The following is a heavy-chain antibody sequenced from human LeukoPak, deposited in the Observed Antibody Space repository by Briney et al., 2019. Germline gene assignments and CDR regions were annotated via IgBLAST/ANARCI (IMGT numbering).Heavy chain of an antibody. D-gene: IGHD4-17*01. CDR2: INPNSGGT. J-gene: IGHJ4*02. CDR3: ARGDDYGLY. Sequence: ASVKVSCKASGYTFTGYYMHWGRQAPGQGLEWMGWINPNSGGTNFAQKFQDRVTMTRDTSISTAYMELSRLTSDDTAVYYCARGDDYGLYWGQGTLVTVST. CDR1: GYTFTGYY. V-gene: IGHV1-2*02.